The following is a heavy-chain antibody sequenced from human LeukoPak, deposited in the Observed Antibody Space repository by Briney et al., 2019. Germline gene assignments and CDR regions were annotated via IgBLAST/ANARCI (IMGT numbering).Heavy chain of an antibody. CDR2: IYHRGST. Sequence: GSLRLSCTTSGFNFGDYGLSWFRHAPGKGLEWIGSIYHRGSTYYNPSLKSRVTISVDTSKNQFSLKLSSVTAADTAVYYCARTNYGADFDYWGQGTLVSVSS. CDR1: GFNFGDYG. J-gene: IGHJ4*02. D-gene: IGHD4-17*01. CDR3: ARTNYGADFDY. V-gene: IGHV4-38-2*02.